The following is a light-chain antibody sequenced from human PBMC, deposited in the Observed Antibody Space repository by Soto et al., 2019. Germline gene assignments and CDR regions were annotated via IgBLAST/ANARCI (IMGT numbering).Light chain of an antibody. Sequence: QSVLTQPPSVSGAPGQRVTISCTGSSSNIGAGYDVHWYQQLPGTAPKLLIYGNSNRPSGVPDRFSGSKSGTSAPLAITGLQAEDEADYDCQSYDSSLSGVFGTGTKLTVL. J-gene: IGLJ1*01. CDR3: QSYDSSLSGV. V-gene: IGLV1-40*01. CDR1: SSNIGAGYD. CDR2: GNS.